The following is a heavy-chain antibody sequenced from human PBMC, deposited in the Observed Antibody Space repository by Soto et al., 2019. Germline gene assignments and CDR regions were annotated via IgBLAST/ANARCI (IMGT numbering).Heavy chain of an antibody. V-gene: IGHV3-30*03. CDR3: ARGGVKYYDFWSGLEGGTYYFDY. Sequence: PGESLKISCAASGFIFSSYGMHWVRQAPGKGLEWVAVISYDENNKHYADSVKGRFTISRDNSKNTLYLQMNSLRVEDTAVYYCARGGVKYYDFWSGLEGGTYYFDYWGQGTLVTVSS. D-gene: IGHD3-3*01. CDR1: GFIFSSYG. CDR2: ISYDENNK. J-gene: IGHJ4*02.